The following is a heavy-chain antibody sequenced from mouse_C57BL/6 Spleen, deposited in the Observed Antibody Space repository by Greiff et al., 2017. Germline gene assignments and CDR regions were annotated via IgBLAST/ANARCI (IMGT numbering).Heavy chain of an antibody. Sequence: QVQLQQSGAELVRPGTSVKLSCKASGYTFTSYWMHWVKQRPGQGLEWIGVIDPSDSYTNYNQKFKGKATLTVDTSSSTAYMQLSSLTSEDSAVYCCVDDGFAYWGQGTLVTVSA. V-gene: IGHV1-59*01. CDR3: VDDGFAY. J-gene: IGHJ3*01. D-gene: IGHD2-3*01. CDR1: GYTFTSYW. CDR2: IDPSDSYT.